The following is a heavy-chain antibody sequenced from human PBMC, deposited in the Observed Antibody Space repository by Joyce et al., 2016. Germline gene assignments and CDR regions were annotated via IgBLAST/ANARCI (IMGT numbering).Heavy chain of an antibody. CDR3: ARAGGATVITYNWIDS. Sequence: QVQLVESGGGVVQPGRSLRLSCAASGFTFSYAAIHWVRQAPGEGLEWVAVISYDGSKKYYADSVKGRFTISRDNSKNTLYLQMNSLRDEDTAVYYCARAGGATVITYNWIDSWGQGTLVTVSS. J-gene: IGHJ5*01. V-gene: IGHV3-30*04. CDR1: GFTFSYAA. D-gene: IGHD4-17*01. CDR2: ISYDGSKK.